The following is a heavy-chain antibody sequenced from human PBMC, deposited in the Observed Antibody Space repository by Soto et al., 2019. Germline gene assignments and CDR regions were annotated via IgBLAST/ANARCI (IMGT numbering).Heavy chain of an antibody. D-gene: IGHD3-9*01. CDR3: ARVKSRYFDWSIGGGYYYYGMDV. V-gene: IGHV1-69*06. Sequence: SLKVSCTASGGTFSSYAISWVRQAPGQGLEWMGGIIPIFGTANYAQKFQGRVTITADKSTSTAYMELSSLRSEDTAVYYCARVKSRYFDWSIGGGYYYYGMDVWGQVTTFTVSS. J-gene: IGHJ6*02. CDR2: IIPIFGTA. CDR1: GGTFSSYA.